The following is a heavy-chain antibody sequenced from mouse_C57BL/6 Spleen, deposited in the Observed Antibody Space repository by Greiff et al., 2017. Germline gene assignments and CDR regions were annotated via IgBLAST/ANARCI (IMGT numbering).Heavy chain of an antibody. V-gene: IGHV1-26*01. CDR2: INPNNGGT. CDR3: ARHYYGSSLAY. J-gene: IGHJ3*01. Sequence: EVQLQQSGPELVKPGASVKISCKASGYTFTDYYMNWVKQSHGKSLEWIGDINPNNGGTSYNQKFKGKATLTVDKSSSTAYMELRSLTSEDSAVYYCARHYYGSSLAYWGQGTLVTVSA. D-gene: IGHD1-1*01. CDR1: GYTFTDYY.